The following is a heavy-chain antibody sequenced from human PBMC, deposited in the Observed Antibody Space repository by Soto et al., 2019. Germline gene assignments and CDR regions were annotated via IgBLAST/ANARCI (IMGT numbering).Heavy chain of an antibody. J-gene: IGHJ2*01. CDR1: GFTFSSYA. V-gene: IGHV3-23*01. D-gene: IGHD3-16*01. CDR2: ISFSDGGT. CDR3: VKEARLLGRRYFDL. Sequence: EEQLLESGGGLIQPGGSLRLACAASGFTFSSYAMTWVRQAPGKGLEWVSSISFSDGGTYYADSVKGRLTISRDNSKNTWFLQMNSLRVECTAVYSCVKEARLLGRRYFDLWCRGTLVTVSS.